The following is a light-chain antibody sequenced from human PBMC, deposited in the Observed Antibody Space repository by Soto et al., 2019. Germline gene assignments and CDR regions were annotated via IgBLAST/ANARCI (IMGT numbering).Light chain of an antibody. J-gene: IGLJ1*01. Sequence: QSALTQPASVSGSPGQSITISCTGTTSDVGGYKYVSWYQQHPDKAPKLMIYVVSNRPSGVSNRFSGSKSGNTASLTISGLRAEDEAVYYCGSYTSSDTPYVFGTGTKLTVL. CDR2: VVS. CDR3: GSYTSSDTPYV. CDR1: TSDVGGYKY. V-gene: IGLV2-14*01.